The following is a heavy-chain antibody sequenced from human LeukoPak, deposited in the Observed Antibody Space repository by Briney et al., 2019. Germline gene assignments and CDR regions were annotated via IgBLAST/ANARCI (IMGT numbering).Heavy chain of an antibody. Sequence: ASVKVSCKASGGTFSSYAISWVRQAPGQGLEWMGGIIPIFGTANYAQKFQGRVTITADESTSTAYMELSSLRSEDTAVYYCATDPPHYYGSGSPYNYDYWGQGTLVTVSS. CDR2: IIPIFGTA. D-gene: IGHD3-10*01. CDR3: ATDPPHYYGSGSPYNYDY. J-gene: IGHJ4*02. V-gene: IGHV1-69*13. CDR1: GGTFSSYA.